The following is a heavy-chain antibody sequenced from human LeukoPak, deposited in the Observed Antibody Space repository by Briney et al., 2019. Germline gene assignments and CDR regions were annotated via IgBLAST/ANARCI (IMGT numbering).Heavy chain of an antibody. D-gene: IGHD6-19*01. CDR2: ISSSGSTI. J-gene: IGHJ5*02. CDR1: GFTFSDYY. Sequence: NPGGSLRLSCAASGFTFSDYYMSWIRQAPGKGLEWVSYISSSGSTIYYADSVKGRFTISRDNAKNSLYLQMNSLRAEDTAVYYCARSTVAVPYNWFDPWGQGTLVTVSS. V-gene: IGHV3-11*01. CDR3: ARSTVAVPYNWFDP.